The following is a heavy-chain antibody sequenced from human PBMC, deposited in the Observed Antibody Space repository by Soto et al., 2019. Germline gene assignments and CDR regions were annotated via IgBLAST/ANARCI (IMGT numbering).Heavy chain of an antibody. J-gene: IGHJ3*02. CDR2: INPATGAA. V-gene: IGHV1-2*02. D-gene: IGHD3-3*01. Sequence: QLHLVQSGAVVKKPGASVTVSCSASGYPVTAYYMHWVRQAPGRGLEWMGGINPATGAAKYTQTFQCRVTMTRDTSTSTVFMEPSGLTSEDTAVFYCARGGGVGVAGSAAFDMWGQGTLVTVSS. CDR1: GYPVTAYY. CDR3: ARGGGVGVAGSAAFDM.